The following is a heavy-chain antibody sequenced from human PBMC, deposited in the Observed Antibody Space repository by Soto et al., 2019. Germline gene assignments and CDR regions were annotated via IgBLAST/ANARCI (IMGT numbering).Heavy chain of an antibody. CDR1: GDSVSSNSAG. J-gene: IGHJ4*01. CDR3: ARGEQYSGRIFDY. Sequence: SQTLSLTCAITGDSVSSNSAGWSWVRQSPSRGLEWLGRTYYRSKWYYEYAVSVRGRITINPDTSKNQYSLQLNSVTPEDTAVYFCARGEQYSGRIFDYWGQGTLVTXSS. D-gene: IGHD1-26*01. V-gene: IGHV6-1*01. CDR2: TYYRSKWYY.